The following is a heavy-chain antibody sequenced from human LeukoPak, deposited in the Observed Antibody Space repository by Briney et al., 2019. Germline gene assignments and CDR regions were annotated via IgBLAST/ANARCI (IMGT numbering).Heavy chain of an antibody. CDR2: IIPILGIA. CDR3: ARVIAAAGTSYYYGMDV. J-gene: IGHJ6*02. D-gene: IGHD6-13*01. CDR1: GGTFSSYA. Sequence: GASVKVSCKASGGTFSSYAISWVRQAPGQGLEWMGRIIPILGIANYAQKFQGRVTISADKSTSTAYMELSSLRSEDTAVYYCARVIAAAGTSYYYGMDVWGQGTTVTVSS. V-gene: IGHV1-69*04.